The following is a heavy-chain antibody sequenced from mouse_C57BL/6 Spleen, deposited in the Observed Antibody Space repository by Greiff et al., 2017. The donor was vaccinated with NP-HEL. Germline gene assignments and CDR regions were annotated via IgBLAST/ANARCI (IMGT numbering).Heavy chain of an antibody. CDR1: GFTFSDYG. J-gene: IGHJ4*01. Sequence: VQLKESGGGLVKPGGSLKLSCAASGFTFSDYGMHWVRQAPEKGLEWVAYISSGSSTIYYADTVKGRFTISRDNAKNTLFLQMTSLRSEDTAMYYCARSPGFPYYYAMDYWGQGTSVTVSS. CDR2: ISSGSSTI. V-gene: IGHV5-17*01. CDR3: ARSPGFPYYYAMDY.